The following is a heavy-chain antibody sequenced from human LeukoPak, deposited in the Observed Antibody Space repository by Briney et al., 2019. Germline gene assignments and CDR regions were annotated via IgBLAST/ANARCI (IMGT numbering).Heavy chain of an antibody. Sequence: PGGSLRLSCAASGFTFSSYAMHWVRQAPGKGLERVAVISSDGSNKYYADSVKGRFTISRDNSKNTLYLQMNSLRAEDTAVYYCAKDSSTTNYYYGMDVWGQGTTVTVSS. D-gene: IGHD6-13*01. V-gene: IGHV3-30-3*01. CDR3: AKDSSTTNYYYGMDV. J-gene: IGHJ6*02. CDR2: ISSDGSNK. CDR1: GFTFSSYA.